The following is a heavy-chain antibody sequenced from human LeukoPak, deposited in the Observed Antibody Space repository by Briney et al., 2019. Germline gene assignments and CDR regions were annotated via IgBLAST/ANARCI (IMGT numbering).Heavy chain of an antibody. CDR3: ATRVLYDSSGYYFPHYFDY. CDR1: GYTLTELS. CDR2: FDPEDGET. Sequence: ASVKVSCKVSGYTLTELSMHWVRQAPGKGLEWMGGFDPEDGETIYAQKFQGRVTVTEDTSTDTAYMELSSLRSEDTAVYYCATRVLYDSSGYYFPHYFDYWGQGTLVTVSS. D-gene: IGHD3-22*01. J-gene: IGHJ4*02. V-gene: IGHV1-24*01.